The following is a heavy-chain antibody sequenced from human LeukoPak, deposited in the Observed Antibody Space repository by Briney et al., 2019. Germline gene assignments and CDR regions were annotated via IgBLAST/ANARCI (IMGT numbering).Heavy chain of an antibody. CDR3: ARVRATGAFDY. Sequence: ASETLSLTCAVYGGSFSGCWIRQPPGKGLEWIGEINHCGSTNYNPSLKSRVTISVDTSKNQFSLKLSSVTAADTAVYYCARVRATGAFDYWGQGTLVTVSS. CDR1: GGSFSG. D-gene: IGHD5-12*01. CDR2: INHCGST. V-gene: IGHV4-34*01. J-gene: IGHJ4*02.